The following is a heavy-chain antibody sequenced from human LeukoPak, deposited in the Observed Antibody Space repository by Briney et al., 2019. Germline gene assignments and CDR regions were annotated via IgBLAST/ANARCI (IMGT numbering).Heavy chain of an antibody. CDR3: ARDPFSTVVTADY. CDR2: IIPIFGTA. D-gene: IGHD4-23*01. V-gene: IGHV1-69*05. CDR1: GGTFSSYA. J-gene: IGHJ4*02. Sequence: GAPVRSSAKPSGGTFSSYAISGVRQAPGKGLKWRGGIIPIFGTANYAQKFQGRVTITTDESTSTAYMELSSLRSEDTAVYYCARDPFSTVVTADYWGQGTLVTVSS.